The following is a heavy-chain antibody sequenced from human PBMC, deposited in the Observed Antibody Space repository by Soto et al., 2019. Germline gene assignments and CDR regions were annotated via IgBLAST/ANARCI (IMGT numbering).Heavy chain of an antibody. CDR3: VSKAGYDASVDF. J-gene: IGHJ4*02. D-gene: IGHD5-12*01. CDR1: GDAIVKYT. Sequence: QVHLVQSGPEVKQPGSSVKVSCKASGDAIVKYTFTWVRQAPGQGLEWMGRIVSILGLATYAQNFQGRVAITADKSTSTVYVELSRLTSADSAVYFCVSKAGYDASVDFWGQGTLVTVSS. V-gene: IGHV1-69*02. CDR2: IVSILGLA.